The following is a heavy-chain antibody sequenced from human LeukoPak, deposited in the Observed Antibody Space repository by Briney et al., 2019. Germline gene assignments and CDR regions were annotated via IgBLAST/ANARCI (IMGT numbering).Heavy chain of an antibody. CDR3: ARGDYNYPYFDS. CDR1: GGSITTGGFA. Sequence: SETLSLTCAVSGGSITTGGFAWSWIRHPPGKGLEWIGYIYHRGHTYYNPSLTSRVTMSVDRSKNQFSLNLSSVTAADTAVYYCARGDYNYPYFDSWGQGTLVTVSS. V-gene: IGHV4-30-2*01. CDR2: IYHRGHT. D-gene: IGHD1-1*01. J-gene: IGHJ4*02.